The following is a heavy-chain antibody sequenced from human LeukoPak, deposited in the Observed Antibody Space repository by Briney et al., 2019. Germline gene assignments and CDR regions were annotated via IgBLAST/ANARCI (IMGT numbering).Heavy chain of an antibody. D-gene: IGHD6-19*01. V-gene: IGHV4-30-4*01. CDR2: IYYSGST. CDR1: GGSISSGDYY. CDR3: ARDTTVAGVLDY. Sequence: SETLSLNCTVSGGSISSGDYYWSWLRQPPGKGLEWIGYIYYSGSTYYNPSLKSRVTISVDTSKSQFSLKLSSVTAADTAVYYCARDTTVAGVLDYWGQGTLVTVSS. J-gene: IGHJ4*02.